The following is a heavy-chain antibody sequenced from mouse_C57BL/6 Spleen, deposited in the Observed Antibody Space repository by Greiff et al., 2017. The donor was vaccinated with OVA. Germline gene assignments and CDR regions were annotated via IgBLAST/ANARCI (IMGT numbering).Heavy chain of an antibody. D-gene: IGHD2-10*01. CDR2: ISSGSSTI. CDR1: GFTFSDYG. Sequence: DVKLVESGGGLVKPGGSLKLSCAASGFTFSDYGMHWVRQAPEKGLEWVAYISSGSSTIYYADTVKGRFTISRDNDKNTLYLQMTSLRSEDTAMYYCARPYYDAMDYWGQGTSVTVSS. J-gene: IGHJ4*01. V-gene: IGHV5-17*01. CDR3: ARPYYDAMDY.